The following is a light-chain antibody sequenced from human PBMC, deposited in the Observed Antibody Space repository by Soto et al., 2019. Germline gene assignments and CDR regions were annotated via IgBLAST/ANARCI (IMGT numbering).Light chain of an antibody. CDR3: QQRSNWPPST. V-gene: IGKV3-11*01. CDR1: QSVSSSY. Sequence: EIVLTQSPGTLSLSPGERATLSCRASQSVSSSYLAWYQQKPGQAPRLLIYDASNRATGIPARFSGSGSGTDFTLTISSLEPEDFAVYYCQQRSNWPPSTFGQGTRLE. CDR2: DAS. J-gene: IGKJ5*01.